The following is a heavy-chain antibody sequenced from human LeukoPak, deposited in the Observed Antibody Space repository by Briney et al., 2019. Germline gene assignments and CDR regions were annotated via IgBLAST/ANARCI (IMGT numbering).Heavy chain of an antibody. V-gene: IGHV4-4*07. CDR1: GGSFSTYY. D-gene: IGHD3-16*01. CDR3: ARGAYTSGFWFDP. J-gene: IGHJ5*02. CDR2: ISISGST. Sequence: SETLSLTCTVSGGSFSTYYWSWIRQPAGKGLEWIGRISISGSTDYNPSLKSRVTVSVDTPKNQFSLTLSSVTAADTAVYYCARGAYTSGFWFDPWGQGTLVTVSS.